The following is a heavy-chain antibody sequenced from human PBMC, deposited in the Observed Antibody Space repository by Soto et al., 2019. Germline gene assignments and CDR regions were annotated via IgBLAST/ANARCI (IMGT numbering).Heavy chain of an antibody. Sequence: QVQLQQWGAGLLKPSETLSLTCAMNGGSFSDYYWIWIRQPPGKGLEWIGEINESGTTNYSPSLKSRVTISVDTSKKQFSLKLNSESAADTAVYYCAGARGRLVGFDYWGQGTLVTASS. CDR2: INESGTT. CDR1: GGSFSDYY. CDR3: AGARGRLVGFDY. J-gene: IGHJ4*02. D-gene: IGHD1-26*01. V-gene: IGHV4-34*02.